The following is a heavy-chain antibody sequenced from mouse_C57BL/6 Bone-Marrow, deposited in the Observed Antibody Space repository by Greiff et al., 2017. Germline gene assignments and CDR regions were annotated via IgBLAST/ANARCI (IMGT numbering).Heavy chain of an antibody. CDR2: LNPGRGGT. D-gene: IGHD2-5*01. CDR1: GYAFTNYL. Sequence: VQLQQSGAELVRPGTSVKVSCKASGYAFTNYLIEWVKQRPGQGLEWIGVLNPGRGGTNYNEKFKGKATLTADKSSSTAYMQLSSLTSEDSAVYFCARTYYSNYDFDYWGQGTTLTVSS. V-gene: IGHV1-54*01. J-gene: IGHJ2*01. CDR3: ARTYYSNYDFDY.